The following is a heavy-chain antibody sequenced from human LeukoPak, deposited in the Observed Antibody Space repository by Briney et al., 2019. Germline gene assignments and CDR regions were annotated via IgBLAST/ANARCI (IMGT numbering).Heavy chain of an antibody. V-gene: IGHV4-59*08. CDR1: GGSISSYY. CDR2: IYYSGST. J-gene: IGHJ5*02. D-gene: IGHD3-10*01. Sequence: SETLSLTCTVYGGSISSYYWSWIRQPPGKGLEWIGYIYYSGSTNYNPSLKSRVTISVDTSKNQFSLKLSSVTAADTAVYYCARRKYYGSGSYSNWFDPWGQGTLVTVSS. CDR3: ARRKYYGSGSYSNWFDP.